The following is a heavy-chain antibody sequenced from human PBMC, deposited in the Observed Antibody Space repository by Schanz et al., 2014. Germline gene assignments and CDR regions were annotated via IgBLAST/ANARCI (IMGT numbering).Heavy chain of an antibody. CDR1: GFTFSTYA. D-gene: IGHD3-10*01. CDR3: VKEGTGVAGSPRDY. V-gene: IGHV3-23*04. CDR2: ISIRGGNT. J-gene: IGHJ4*02. Sequence: EVQLVESGGGLVQPGGSLRLSCAASGFTFSTYAMTWVRQAPGKGLEWVSSISIRGGNTYYTDSVKGRFTISRDNSKNTLDLQMGSLGADCTAVYYCVKEGTGVAGSPRDYWGQGALVTVSS.